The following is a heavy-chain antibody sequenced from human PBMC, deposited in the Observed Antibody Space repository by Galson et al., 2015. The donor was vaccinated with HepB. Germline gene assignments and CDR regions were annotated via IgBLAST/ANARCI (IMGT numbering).Heavy chain of an antibody. CDR3: ASPGMGDLLSFFDY. Sequence: SLRLSCAASGFTFITSAMHWVRQAPGKGLEWVAVISYDGSNKYYADSVQGRFTISRDNSKNTLYLQMNSLRAEDTAAYYCASPGMGDLLSFFDYWGQGTLVTVSS. D-gene: IGHD1-26*01. CDR2: ISYDGSNK. CDR1: GFTFITSA. V-gene: IGHV3-30*04. J-gene: IGHJ4*02.